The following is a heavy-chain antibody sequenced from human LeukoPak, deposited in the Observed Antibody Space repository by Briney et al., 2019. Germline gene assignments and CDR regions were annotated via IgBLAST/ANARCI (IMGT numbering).Heavy chain of an antibody. CDR2: IIPIFGTA. V-gene: IGHV1-69*06. CDR1: GGTFSSYA. Sequence: SVKVSCKASGGTFSSYAISWVRQAPGQGLEWMGGIIPIFGTANYAQKFQGRVTITADKSTSTAYMELSSLRSEDTAVYYCARLADILTGYFDYWGQGTLVTVSS. D-gene: IGHD3-9*01. J-gene: IGHJ4*02. CDR3: ARLADILTGYFDY.